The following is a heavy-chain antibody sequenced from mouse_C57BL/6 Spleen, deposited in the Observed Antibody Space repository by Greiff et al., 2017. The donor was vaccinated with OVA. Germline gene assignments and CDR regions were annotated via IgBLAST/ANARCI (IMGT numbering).Heavy chain of an antibody. CDR3: VRQVVSSYYAMDY. CDR2: IRSKSNNYAT. V-gene: IGHV10-1*01. D-gene: IGHD1-1*02. Sequence: EVHLVESGGGLVQPKGSLKLSCAASGFSFNTYAMNWVRQAPGKGLEWVARIRSKSNNYATYYADSVKDRFTISRDDSESMLYLQMNNLKTEDTAMYYCVRQVVSSYYAMDYWGQGTSVTVSS. J-gene: IGHJ4*01. CDR1: GFSFNTYA.